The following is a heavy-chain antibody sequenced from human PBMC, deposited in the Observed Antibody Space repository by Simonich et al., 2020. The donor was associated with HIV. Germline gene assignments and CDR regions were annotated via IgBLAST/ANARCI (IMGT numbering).Heavy chain of an antibody. CDR3: ASDRHNILSGYYRSD. D-gene: IGHD3-9*01. CDR1: GFTFSWYW. CDR2: INSDGSST. J-gene: IGHJ4*02. V-gene: IGHV3-74*01. Sequence: EYGGGLVQPGGSLRFFCVVFGFTFSWYWSHWVRQAPGEGLVWVSSINSDGSSTIYADSVKGRFSISRDNAKVPLYLQMNSLRADDTAVYDCASDRHNILSGYYRSDWGQGTLVTVAS.